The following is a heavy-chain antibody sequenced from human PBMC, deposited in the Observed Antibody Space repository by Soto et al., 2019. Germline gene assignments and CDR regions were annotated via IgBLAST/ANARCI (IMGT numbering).Heavy chain of an antibody. V-gene: IGHV4-59*08. J-gene: IGHJ6*03. CDR3: AHLAARLGTKARGYQYYMDV. D-gene: IGHD6-6*01. CDR2: IYYSGST. CDR1: GGSLSSYY. Sequence: SETLSLTCTVSGGSLSSYYWSWIRQPPGKGLEWIGYIYYSGSTNYNPSLKSRVTISVDTSKNQFSLKLSSVTAADTAVYYCAHLAARLGTKARGYQYYMDVWGKGTTVTVSS.